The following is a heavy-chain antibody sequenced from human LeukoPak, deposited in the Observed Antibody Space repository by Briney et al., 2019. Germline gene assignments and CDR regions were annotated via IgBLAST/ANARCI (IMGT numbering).Heavy chain of an antibody. CDR3: AKDGGRTTGTTTSGYSDY. D-gene: IGHD1-1*01. Sequence: GGSLRLSCAASGFTFANYAMNWVRQAPGKRLEWVSAISGSGDSTHYADSVKGRFIISRENSKSTLFLQINSLRAEGTAVYYCAKDGGRTTGTTTSGYSDYWGQGTLVTVSS. V-gene: IGHV3-23*01. CDR1: GFTFANYA. J-gene: IGHJ4*02. CDR2: ISGSGDST.